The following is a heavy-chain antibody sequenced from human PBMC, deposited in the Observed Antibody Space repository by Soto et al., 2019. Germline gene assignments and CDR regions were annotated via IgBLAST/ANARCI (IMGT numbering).Heavy chain of an antibody. Sequence: GGSLRLSCACSGFTFSDYYMTWIRQAPGKGLEWVPYINTLSSAIYYADSVKGRFTISRDNAKNSLYLQMNSLRAEDTAVYYCARRLQWQLRPLDSWGRGTLVTVSS. CDR2: INTLSSAI. D-gene: IGHD6-19*01. J-gene: IGHJ4*02. CDR3: ARRLQWQLRPLDS. CDR1: GFTFSDYY. V-gene: IGHV3-11*01.